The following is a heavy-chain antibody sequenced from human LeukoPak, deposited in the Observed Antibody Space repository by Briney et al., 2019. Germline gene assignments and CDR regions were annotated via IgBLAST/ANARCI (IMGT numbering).Heavy chain of an antibody. CDR2: ISGSGGST. V-gene: IGHV3-23*01. Sequence: PGGSLRLSCAASGFTFSSYAMSWVRQAPGKGLEWVSAISGSGGSTYYADSVKGRFTISRDNSKNTLYLQMNSLRAEDTAVYYCANLLWSSNYFDYWGQGTLVTVSS. J-gene: IGHJ4*02. CDR3: ANLLWSSNYFDY. D-gene: IGHD2-2*01. CDR1: GFTFSSYA.